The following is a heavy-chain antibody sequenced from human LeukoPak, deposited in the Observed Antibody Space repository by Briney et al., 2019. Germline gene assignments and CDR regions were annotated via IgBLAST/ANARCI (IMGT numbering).Heavy chain of an antibody. CDR2: IYYSGST. D-gene: IGHD6-19*01. V-gene: IGHV4-30-4*02. CDR3: AREEQWTKIFDY. J-gene: IGHJ4*02. CDR1: GGSISSGDYY. Sequence: SETLSLTCTVSGGSISSGDYYWSWIRQPPGKGLEWIGYIYYSGSTYYNPSLKSRVTISVDTSKNQFSLKLSSVTAADTAVYYCAREEQWTKIFDYWGQGTLVTVSS.